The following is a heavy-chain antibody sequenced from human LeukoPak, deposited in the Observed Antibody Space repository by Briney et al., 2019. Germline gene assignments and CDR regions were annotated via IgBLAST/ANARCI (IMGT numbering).Heavy chain of an antibody. Sequence: PGGSLRLSCAASGFTFSSYEMNWVRQAPGKGLEWVSYISSSGSTIYYADSVKGRFTISRDNAKNSLHLQMNSLRAEDTAVYYCASRYDFWSGYSWGQGTLVTVSS. CDR3: ASRYDFWSGYS. D-gene: IGHD3-3*01. CDR2: ISSSGSTI. V-gene: IGHV3-48*03. CDR1: GFTFSSYE. J-gene: IGHJ4*02.